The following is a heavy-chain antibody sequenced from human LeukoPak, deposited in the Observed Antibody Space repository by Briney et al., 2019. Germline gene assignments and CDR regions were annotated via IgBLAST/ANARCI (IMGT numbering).Heavy chain of an antibody. CDR2: ISSSSSYI. V-gene: IGHV3-21*01. J-gene: IGHJ4*02. CDR3: ARADWDTAMIDY. D-gene: IGHD5-18*01. CDR1: GFTFSSYS. Sequence: KSGGSLRLSCAASGFTFSSYSMNWVRQAPGKGLEWVSSISSSSSYIYYADSVKGRFTISRDNSKSTLYLQMNNLRAEDTAVYYCARADWDTAMIDYWGQGTLVTVSS.